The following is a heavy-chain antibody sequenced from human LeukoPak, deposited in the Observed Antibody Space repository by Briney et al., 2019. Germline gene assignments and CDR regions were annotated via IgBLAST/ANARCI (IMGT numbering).Heavy chain of an antibody. J-gene: IGHJ4*02. CDR2: ISGSGGST. Sequence: GGSLRLSCVVSGFSFNKAWMTWVRQAPGKGLEWVSAISGSGGSTYYADSVKGRFTISRDNSKNTLYLQMNSLRAEDTAVYYCAPGARFDYWGQGTLVTVSS. V-gene: IGHV3-23*01. CDR3: APGARFDY. CDR1: GFSFNKAW.